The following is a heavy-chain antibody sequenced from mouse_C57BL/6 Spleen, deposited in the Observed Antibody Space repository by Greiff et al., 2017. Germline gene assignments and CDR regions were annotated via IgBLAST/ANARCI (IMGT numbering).Heavy chain of an antibody. CDR1: GFSLTSYG. D-gene: IGHD2-3*01. CDR3: AKSGIKDGYYYAMDY. V-gene: IGHV2-9*01. CDR2: IWGGGST. J-gene: IGHJ4*01. Sequence: VQLQESGPGLVAPSPSLSISCTVSGFSLTSYGVDWVRQPPGKGLEWLGVIWGGGSTNYNSALMSRLSISKDNSKSHVFLKMNSLETDDTAMYYCAKSGIKDGYYYAMDYWGQGTSVTVSS.